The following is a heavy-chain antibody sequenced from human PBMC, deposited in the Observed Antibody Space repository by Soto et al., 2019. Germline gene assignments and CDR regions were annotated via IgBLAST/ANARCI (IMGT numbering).Heavy chain of an antibody. CDR3: TRGAGYSGSPGY. J-gene: IGHJ4*02. Sequence: GGSLRLSCTASGFTFGYYAMSWVRQAPGKGLEWVGFIRSKAYGGTTEYAASVKGRFTISRDDSKSIAYLQMNSLKTEDTAVYYCTRGAGYSGSPGYWGQGTLVTVSS. V-gene: IGHV3-49*04. CDR1: GFTFGYYA. CDR2: IRSKAYGGTT. D-gene: IGHD1-26*01.